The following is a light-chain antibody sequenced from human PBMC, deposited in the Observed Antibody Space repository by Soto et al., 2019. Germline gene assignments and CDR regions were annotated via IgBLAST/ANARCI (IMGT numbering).Light chain of an antibody. CDR1: QGISSY. CDR2: AAS. Sequence: AIRMTQSPSSFSASTGDRVTITCRASQGISSYFAWYQQKPGKAPKLLIYAASTLQSGVPSRFSGSGSGTDFTLTISCLQSEDFATYYCRQYYSYPSITFGQGTRLEIK. V-gene: IGKV1-8*01. J-gene: IGKJ5*01. CDR3: RQYYSYPSIT.